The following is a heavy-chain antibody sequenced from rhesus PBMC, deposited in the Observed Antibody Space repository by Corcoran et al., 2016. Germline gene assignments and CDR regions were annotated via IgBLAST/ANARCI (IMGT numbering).Heavy chain of an antibody. CDR1: GFTFDDYA. V-gene: IGHV3-201*01. CDR2: ISWSVSRT. J-gene: IGHJ4*01. CDR3: ARSLLVVVATPFDY. Sequence: EVQLVESGGGVVQPGGSLRFSCAASGFTFDDYAMHVVRQAPGKGLEWVSGISWSVSRTYYASSGKGQFTISRDNAKNSLYMQMGSLRAEDTALYYCARSLLVVVATPFDYWGQGVLVTVSS. D-gene: IGHD2-21*01.